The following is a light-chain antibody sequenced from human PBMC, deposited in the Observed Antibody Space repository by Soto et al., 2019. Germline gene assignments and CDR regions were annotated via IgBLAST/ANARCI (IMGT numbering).Light chain of an antibody. CDR1: QSVSSSY. V-gene: IGKV3-20*01. CDR3: QQYDSSSWT. Sequence: EIVLTQSPGTLSLSLGARATLSCRASQSVSSSYLAWYQQKPGQAPRLLIYGTSSRATGIPDRFSGSGSGTDFTLNISRLEPEDFAVYYCQQYDSSSWTFGQGTKVEIK. CDR2: GTS. J-gene: IGKJ1*01.